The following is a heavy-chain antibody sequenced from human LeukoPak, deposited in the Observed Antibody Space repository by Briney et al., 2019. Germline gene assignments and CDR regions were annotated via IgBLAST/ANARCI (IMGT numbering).Heavy chain of an antibody. CDR1: GYTFSSYA. J-gene: IGHJ6*04. Sequence: ASVKVSCKASGYTFSSYAMHWVRQASGQRLEWMGWINAGNGNTKYSQKFQGRVTITRDTSASTAYMELSSLRSEDTAVYYCARGYEDIVVVPAGGYYGMDVWGKGTTVTVSS. V-gene: IGHV1-3*01. CDR2: INAGNGNT. CDR3: ARGYEDIVVVPAGGYYGMDV. D-gene: IGHD2-2*01.